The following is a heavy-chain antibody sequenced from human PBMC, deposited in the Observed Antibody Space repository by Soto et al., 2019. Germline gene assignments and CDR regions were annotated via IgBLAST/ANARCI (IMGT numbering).Heavy chain of an antibody. CDR2: IIPIFGTA. CDR1: GGTFSSYA. D-gene: IGHD3-22*01. CDR3: ARVVILVSTPPYYRDLNDV. V-gene: IGHV1-69*13. J-gene: IGHJ3*01. Sequence: SVKVSCKASGGTFSSYAISWVRQAPGQGLEWMGGIIPIFGTANYAQKFQGRVTITADESTSTAYMELSSLRSEDTAVYYCARVVILVSTPPYYRDLNDVSSRRT.